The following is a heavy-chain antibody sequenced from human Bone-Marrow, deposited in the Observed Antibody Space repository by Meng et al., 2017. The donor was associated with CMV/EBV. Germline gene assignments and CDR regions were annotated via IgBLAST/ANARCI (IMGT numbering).Heavy chain of an antibody. CDR2: ISGSGGGA. V-gene: IGHV3-23*01. CDR3: AKSSDYYGSGSYNVFDY. D-gene: IGHD3-10*01. Sequence: FNFNNCAMSWVRQDPGKGLEWVSAISGSGGGAYYAGSVKGRFTISRDNSKNTLYLQMNSLRVEDTALYYCAKSSDYYGSGSYNVFDYWGQGTLVTVSS. J-gene: IGHJ4*02. CDR1: FNFNNCA.